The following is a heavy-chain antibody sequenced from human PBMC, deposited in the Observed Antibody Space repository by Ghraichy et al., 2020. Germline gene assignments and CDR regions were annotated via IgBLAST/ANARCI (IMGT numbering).Heavy chain of an antibody. V-gene: IGHV3-7*01. CDR2: IKGDGSDK. Sequence: LSLTCAASGFTFSNYWMTWIRQAPGKGLEWVANIKGDGSDKYYVDSVKGRFTVSRDNGKNSLYLQMSSLRAEDTAIYYCARENRGIPSTPNYWGQGTLVTVSS. CDR3: ARENRGIPSTPNY. CDR1: GFTFSNYW. D-gene: IGHD1-14*01. J-gene: IGHJ4*02.